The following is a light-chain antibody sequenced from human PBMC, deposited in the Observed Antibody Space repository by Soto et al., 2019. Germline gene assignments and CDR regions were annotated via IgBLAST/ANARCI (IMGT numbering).Light chain of an antibody. Sequence: EIVMTQSPAALSVSPGERVTLSCRASQRVSRDLAWYQQKPGQAPRLLIYDTSTRATGVPARFSGSGSGTEFTLTISDLQSEDFAVYYCQQYGGSPYTFGLGTKVEIK. CDR2: DTS. J-gene: IGKJ2*01. CDR3: QQYGGSPYT. CDR1: QRVSRD. V-gene: IGKV3D-15*01.